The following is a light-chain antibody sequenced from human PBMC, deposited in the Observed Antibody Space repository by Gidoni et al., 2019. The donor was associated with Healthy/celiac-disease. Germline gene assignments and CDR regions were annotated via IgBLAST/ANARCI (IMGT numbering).Light chain of an antibody. J-gene: IGKJ4*01. CDR1: QSVSRSY. CDR2: GAS. V-gene: IGKV3-20*01. CDR3: QQYGSSPLT. Sequence: EIGLTQSPGTMSLSPGERATLSCRARQSVSRSYLAWYQQKPGQATRLLIYGASSRASGIPDRFIGSGSGTDVTLTFSRLEPEDFAVYYFQQYGSSPLTFGGGTKVEIK.